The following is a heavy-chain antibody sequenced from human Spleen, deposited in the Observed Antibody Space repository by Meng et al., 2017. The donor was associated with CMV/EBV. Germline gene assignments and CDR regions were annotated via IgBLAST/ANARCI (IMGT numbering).Heavy chain of an antibody. CDR3: ARGAHYYYGMDV. Sequence: GESLKISCVESGFTFSRYGFHWVRQAPGKGLDWVAFVRNDGSKKYYGDSVKGRFTISRDNAKNSLYLQVDSLRAEDTAVYYCARGAHYYYGMDVWGQGTTVTVSS. V-gene: IGHV3-30*02. CDR1: GFTFSRYG. CDR2: VRNDGSKK. J-gene: IGHJ6*02.